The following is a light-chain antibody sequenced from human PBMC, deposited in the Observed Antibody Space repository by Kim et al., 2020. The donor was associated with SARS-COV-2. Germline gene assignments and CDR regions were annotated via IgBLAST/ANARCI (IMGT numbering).Light chain of an antibody. CDR3: NSRDSSGNHAV. CDR2: GKN. J-gene: IGLJ7*01. V-gene: IGLV3-19*01. CDR1: SLRSYY. Sequence: SSELTQDPAVSVALGQTVRITCQGDSLRSYYASWYQQKPGQAPVLVNYGKNNRPSGIPDRFSGSSSGNTASLTITGAQAEDEADYYCNSRDSSGNHAVFGGGTQLTVL.